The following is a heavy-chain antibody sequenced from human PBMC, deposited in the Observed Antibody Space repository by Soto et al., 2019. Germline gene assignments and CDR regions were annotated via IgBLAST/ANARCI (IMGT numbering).Heavy chain of an antibody. D-gene: IGHD6-6*01. J-gene: IGHJ4*02. V-gene: IGHV4-59*01. Sequence: PSETLSLTCTVSGGSISSYYWSWIRQPPGKGLEWIGYIYYSGSTNYNPSLKSRVTISVDTSKNQLSLKLSSVTAADTAVYYCAREGSSSRTFDYWGQGTLVTVSS. CDR3: AREGSSSRTFDY. CDR1: GGSISSYY. CDR2: IYYSGST.